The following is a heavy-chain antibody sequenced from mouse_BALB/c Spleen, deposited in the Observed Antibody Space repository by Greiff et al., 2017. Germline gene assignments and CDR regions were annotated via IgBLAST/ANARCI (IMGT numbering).Heavy chain of an antibody. D-gene: IGHD2-4*01. CDR2: ISSGGSYT. V-gene: IGHV5-6-4*01. CDR3: TRDGDYDGGYAMDY. Sequence: EVQGVESGGGLVKPGGSLKLSCAASGFTFSSYTMSWVRQTPEKRLEWVATISSGGSYTYYPDSVKGRFTISRDNAKNTLYLQMSSLKSEDTAMYYCTRDGDYDGGYAMDYWGQGTSVTVSS. CDR1: GFTFSSYT. J-gene: IGHJ4*01.